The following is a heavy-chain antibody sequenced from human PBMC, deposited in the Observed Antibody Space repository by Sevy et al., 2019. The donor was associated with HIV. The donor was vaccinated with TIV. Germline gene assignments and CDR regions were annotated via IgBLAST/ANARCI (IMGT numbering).Heavy chain of an antibody. V-gene: IGHV3-15*01. CDR2: IKSEIDGGAI. CDR1: GFTFSSAW. J-gene: IGHJ6*02. CDR3: ITDPEYRGYDEEVINYYYYGMDV. Sequence: KAGGSLRLSCAASGFTFSSAWMSWVRQAPGKGLEWVGRIKSEIDGGAIDYAAPVKGRFSISREESKNTVYLQMKSLKTEDTAVDYCITDPEYRGYDEEVINYYYYGMDVWGQGTTVTVSS. D-gene: IGHD5-12*01.